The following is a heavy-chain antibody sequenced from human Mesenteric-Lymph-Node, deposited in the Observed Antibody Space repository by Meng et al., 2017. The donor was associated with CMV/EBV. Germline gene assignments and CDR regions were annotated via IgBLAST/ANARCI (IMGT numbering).Heavy chain of an antibody. CDR2: INHSGST. D-gene: IGHD3-9*01. J-gene: IGHJ4*02. CDR3: ARGSSYDILTGYFDY. Sequence: QVQFNQWGPGLLKPSETLSVTCAVYGGSFSGYYWNWIRQSPEKGLEWIGEINHSGSTTYNPSFTSRIIISVDTSTNQISLNMSSVTAADTAVYYCARGSSYDILTGYFDYWGQGALVTVSS. CDR1: GGSFSGYY. V-gene: IGHV4-34*01.